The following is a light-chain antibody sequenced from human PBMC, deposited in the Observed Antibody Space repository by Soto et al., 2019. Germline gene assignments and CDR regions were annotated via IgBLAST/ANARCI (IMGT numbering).Light chain of an antibody. CDR2: TND. V-gene: IGLV1-44*01. CDR1: SSNIGDHT. Sequence: QSVLTQPPSASGTPGQRVTISCSGSSSNIGDHTVNWFQQLPGTAPKLLISTNDQRPSGVPDRFSGTKSGTSGSLAISGLQAEYEADYYCAAWYSRLNGHVFGSGTQLTVL. CDR3: AAWYSRLNGHV. J-gene: IGLJ7*01.